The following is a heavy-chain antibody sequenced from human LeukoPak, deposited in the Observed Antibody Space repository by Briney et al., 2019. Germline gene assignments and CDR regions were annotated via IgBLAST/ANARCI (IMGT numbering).Heavy chain of an antibody. V-gene: IGHV3-33*01. D-gene: IGHD3-22*01. J-gene: IGHJ6*02. CDR1: GFTFSSYG. CDR3: ARQDSSGYYGMDV. CDR2: IWYDGSNK. Sequence: PGGSLRLSCAASGFTFSSYGMHWVRQAPGKGLEWVAVIWYDGSNKYYADSVKGRFTISRDNSKNTLYLQMNSLRAEDTAVYYCARQDSSGYYGMDVWGQGTTVTVSS.